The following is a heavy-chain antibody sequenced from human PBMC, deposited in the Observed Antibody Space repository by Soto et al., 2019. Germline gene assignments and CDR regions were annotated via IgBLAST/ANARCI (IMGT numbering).Heavy chain of an antibody. CDR2: ISSSGITI. J-gene: IGHJ4*02. D-gene: IGHD6-25*01. V-gene: IGHV3-48*03. Sequence: GGSLRLSCVASGFTFCTYEMKWVRQAPGKGREWVSYISSSGITIYYADSVKGRFTISRDNVKNSLFLQINSLRAEDTAVYYCARRAQSGHGFDYWGQGTLVTVSS. CDR1: GFTFCTYE. CDR3: ARRAQSGHGFDY.